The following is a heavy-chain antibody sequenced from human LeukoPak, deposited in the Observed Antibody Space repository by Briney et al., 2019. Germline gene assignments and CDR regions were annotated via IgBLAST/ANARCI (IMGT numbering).Heavy chain of an antibody. D-gene: IGHD1-1*01. Sequence: SETLSLTCTVSGGSISTYYWNWIRQPPGKGLEWIGYVYYSGRTNYNPSLKSRVTVSVDTSNNHFSLNLRSVTAADTAVYYCARVSWFPGTSYYYMDVWGKGTTVTISS. CDR2: VYYSGRT. CDR3: ARVSWFPGTSYYYMDV. J-gene: IGHJ6*03. V-gene: IGHV4-59*01. CDR1: GGSISTYY.